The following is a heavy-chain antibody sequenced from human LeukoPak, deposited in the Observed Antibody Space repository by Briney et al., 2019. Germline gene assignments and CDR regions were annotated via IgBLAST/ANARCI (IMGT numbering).Heavy chain of an antibody. V-gene: IGHV3-30*19. D-gene: IGHD2-2*01. CDR2: ISYDGSNK. CDR1: GFTFSSYG. CDR3: ARANHGVVPAAEHGMDV. Sequence: GGSLRLSCAASGFTFSSYGMHWVRQAPGKGLEWVAVISYDGSNKYCADSVKGRFTISRDNSKNTLYLQMNSLRAEDTAVYYCARANHGVVPAAEHGMDVWGQGTTVTVSS. J-gene: IGHJ6*02.